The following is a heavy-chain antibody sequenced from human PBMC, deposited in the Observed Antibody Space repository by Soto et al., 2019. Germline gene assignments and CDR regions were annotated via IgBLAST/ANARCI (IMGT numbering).Heavy chain of an antibody. CDR2: ISGDGGTS. CDR3: AKNSIYSNPPFAP. J-gene: IGHJ5*02. V-gene: IGHV3-23*01. D-gene: IGHD4-4*01. Sequence: EVQLLESGGGLVQPGGSLRLSCAASGFTVTSYAMSWVRQAPGKGLEWVSVISGDGGTSYYADSVRGRFTISRDFSKNTGIPKIKSLRAGGTAINYWAKNSIYSNPPFAPWGQGTLVTVPP. CDR1: GFTVTSYA.